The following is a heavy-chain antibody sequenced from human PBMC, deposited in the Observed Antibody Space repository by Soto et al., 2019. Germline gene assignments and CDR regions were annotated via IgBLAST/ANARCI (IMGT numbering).Heavy chain of an antibody. D-gene: IGHD3-16*01. J-gene: IGHJ3*02. Sequence: QVRLVQSGPEVRKPGVSVKISCEASGYSFTGHYLHWVRQAPGHGLEWMGWINPNSGGTNYAQKFQDWISITRDKALSTVYMDLSSLRSEDTAMYYCAKSDGAEENDAFDIWGQGTMISVS. CDR3: AKSDGAEENDAFDI. V-gene: IGHV1-2*04. CDR1: GYSFTGHY. CDR2: INPNSGGT.